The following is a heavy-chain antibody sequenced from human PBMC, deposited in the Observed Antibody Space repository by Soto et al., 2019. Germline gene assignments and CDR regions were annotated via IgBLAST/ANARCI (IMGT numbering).Heavy chain of an antibody. D-gene: IGHD6-13*01. CDR1: GYTFTSYY. CDR2: ISPSGGST. V-gene: IGHV1-46*01. Sequence: ASVKVSCKASGYTFTSYYMHWVRQAPGQGLEWMGIISPSGGSTSYAQKFQGRVTMTRDTSTSTVYMELSSLRSEDTAVYYCARYEQQLQFDYWGQGTLVTVSS. CDR3: ARYEQQLQFDY. J-gene: IGHJ4*02.